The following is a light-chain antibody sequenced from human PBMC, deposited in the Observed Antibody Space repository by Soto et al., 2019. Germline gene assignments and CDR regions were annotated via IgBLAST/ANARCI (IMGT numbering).Light chain of an antibody. CDR1: QSISNW. Sequence: DIPMTQSPSTLSASVGDRVTITCRASQSISNWLVWYQQKPGKAPNLLISKASSLQSGVPSRFSGSGSGTAFTLTISSLQPDDFATYYCQQYNSYPWTFGQGTKVEIK. CDR3: QQYNSYPWT. CDR2: KAS. V-gene: IGKV1-5*03. J-gene: IGKJ1*01.